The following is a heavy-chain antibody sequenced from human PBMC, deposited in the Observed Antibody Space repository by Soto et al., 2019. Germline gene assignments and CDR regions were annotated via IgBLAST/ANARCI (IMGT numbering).Heavy chain of an antibody. D-gene: IGHD3-22*01. CDR3: ASSIVVVILERFGASEY. J-gene: IGHJ4*02. Sequence: PWGSLRLSCAASGFTFSSYGIHWVRQAPGKGLEWVAVISYDGSNKYYADSVKGRFTISRDNSKNTLYLQMNSLRAEDTAVYYCASSIVVVILERFGASEYWGKGNMLNLST. V-gene: IGHV3-30*03. CDR1: GFTFSSYG. CDR2: ISYDGSNK.